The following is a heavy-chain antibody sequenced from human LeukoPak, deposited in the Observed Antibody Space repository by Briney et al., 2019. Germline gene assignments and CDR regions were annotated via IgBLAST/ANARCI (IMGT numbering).Heavy chain of an antibody. CDR1: GFTLRSYA. CDR2: IGSTGSNT. Sequence: GGSLRLSCAASGFTLRSYAMSWVRQAPGKGLEWVSTIGSTGSNTYYTDSVKGRFTISRDNSKNTLSLQMNSLRAEDTAVYYCARRNNNDAFDIWGQGTMATVSS. D-gene: IGHD1-14*01. CDR3: ARRNNNDAFDI. J-gene: IGHJ3*02. V-gene: IGHV3-23*05.